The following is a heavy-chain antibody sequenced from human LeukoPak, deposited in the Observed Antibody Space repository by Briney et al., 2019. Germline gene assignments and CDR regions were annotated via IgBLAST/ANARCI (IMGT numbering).Heavy chain of an antibody. CDR2: IYYSGSI. D-gene: IGHD3-22*01. V-gene: IGHV4-59*01. CDR1: GASISSYY. Sequence: PSETLSLTCTVSGASISSYYWSWTRQPPGKGLERIGDIYYSGSIKYNPSLKSRVTMSVDTSKNQFSLKLSSVTAADTAIYYCARENPSGYYNRPIDYWGQGTLVTVSS. J-gene: IGHJ4*02. CDR3: ARENPSGYYNRPIDY.